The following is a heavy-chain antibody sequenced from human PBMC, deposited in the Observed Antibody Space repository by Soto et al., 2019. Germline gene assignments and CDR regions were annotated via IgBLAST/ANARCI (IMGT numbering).Heavy chain of an antibody. CDR2: ISGSGGST. D-gene: IGHD1-26*01. Sequence: GGSLRLSCAASGFTFSSYAMSWVRQAPGNGLEWVSAISGSGGSTYYADSVKGRFTISRDNSKNTLYLQMNSLRAEDTAVYYCAKDEVGATLGYWGQGTLVTVSS. J-gene: IGHJ4*02. CDR3: AKDEVGATLGY. V-gene: IGHV3-23*01. CDR1: GFTFSSYA.